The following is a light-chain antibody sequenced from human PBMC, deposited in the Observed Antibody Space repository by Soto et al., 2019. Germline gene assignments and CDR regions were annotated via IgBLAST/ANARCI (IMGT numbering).Light chain of an antibody. J-gene: IGKJ1*01. Sequence: EIVLTQSPATLSLSPGERATLSCRASQSVSSYLAWYQQKPGQAPRLLIDDASNKATGIPARFSGSGSGTDFTLTISSLRPEDVAVYYCQQRSNWPRTFGQGTKVEIK. CDR1: QSVSSY. CDR2: DAS. CDR3: QQRSNWPRT. V-gene: IGKV3-11*01.